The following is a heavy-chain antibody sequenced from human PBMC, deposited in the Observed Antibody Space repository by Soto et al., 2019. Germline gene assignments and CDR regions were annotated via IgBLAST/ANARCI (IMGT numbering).Heavy chain of an antibody. CDR1: GFSLSTSGVA. CDR3: EHSLSSLMVGGVFFDY. V-gene: IGHV2-5*02. D-gene: IGHD2-8*01. Sequence: QITLKESGPTLVEPTQTLTLTCTFSGFSLSTSGVAVAWIRQPPGQALEWLALIYWDDDKRYSPSLKSRLTITKDTSKIQVVITTTTMDTVDTAIYYCEHSLSSLMVGGVFFDYWGQGTLVTLSS. CDR2: IYWDDDK. J-gene: IGHJ4*02.